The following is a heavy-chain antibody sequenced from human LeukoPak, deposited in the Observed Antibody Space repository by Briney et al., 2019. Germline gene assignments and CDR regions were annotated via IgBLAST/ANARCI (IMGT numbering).Heavy chain of an antibody. CDR3: AREANLLWFGEGGFDY. CDR1: GFTFSDYW. J-gene: IGHJ4*02. CDR2: IKTDGSDK. V-gene: IGHV3-7*01. Sequence: GGSLRLSCAASGFTFSDYWMTWVRQPPGKGLEWVANIKTDGSDKSHVDSVKDRFTISRDNDKNSLYLQMNSRRAEDTAVYYCAREANLLWFGEGGFDYWGQGTLVTVSS. D-gene: IGHD3-10*01.